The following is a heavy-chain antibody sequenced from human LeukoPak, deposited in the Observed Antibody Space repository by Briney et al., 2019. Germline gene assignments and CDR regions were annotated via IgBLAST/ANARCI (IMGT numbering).Heavy chain of an antibody. D-gene: IGHD6-6*01. Sequence: SETLSLTCTVSGVSISSYYWSWIRQPQGKGLEWIAYMYYSGNTNYNPSLKSRVTVSLDTSKKQSSLTLSSVTAADTAVYYCARVGIYSSSSYFDSWGQGTLVTVSS. CDR1: GVSISSYY. CDR2: MYYSGNT. V-gene: IGHV4-59*01. J-gene: IGHJ4*02. CDR3: ARVGIYSSSSYFDS.